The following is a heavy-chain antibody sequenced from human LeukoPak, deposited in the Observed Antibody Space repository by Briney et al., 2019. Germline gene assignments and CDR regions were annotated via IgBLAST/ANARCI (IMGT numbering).Heavy chain of an antibody. CDR2: IYHSGST. Sequence: SSETLSLTCTVSGGSISSYYWSWIRQPPGKGLEWIGYIYHSGSTKYNPSLKSRVTISVDTSKNQFFLKLSSVTAADTAVYYCARDGYSGNDGLWGQGTLVTVSS. CDR3: ARDGYSGNDGL. CDR1: GGSISSYY. V-gene: IGHV4-59*01. D-gene: IGHD5-12*01. J-gene: IGHJ4*02.